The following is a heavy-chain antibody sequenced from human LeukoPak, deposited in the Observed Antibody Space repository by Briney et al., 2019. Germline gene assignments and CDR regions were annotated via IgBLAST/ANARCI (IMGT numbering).Heavy chain of an antibody. J-gene: IGHJ4*02. CDR3: ARELRGGYNYLGY. Sequence: PSETLSLTCTVSGVSISTYYWNWIRQPPGEGLEWIGYIYYSGSGSTNYNPSLKSRVTISVDTSKNQFSLKLSSVTAADTAVYYCARELRGGYNYLGYWGQGSLVTVSS. CDR1: GVSISTYY. D-gene: IGHD5-24*01. V-gene: IGHV4-59*12. CDR2: IYYSGSGST.